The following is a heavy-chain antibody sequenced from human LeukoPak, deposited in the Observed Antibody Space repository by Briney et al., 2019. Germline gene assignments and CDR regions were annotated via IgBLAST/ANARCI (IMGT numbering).Heavy chain of an antibody. J-gene: IGHJ4*02. CDR2: ISSSSYI. D-gene: IGHD2-2*01. CDR3: ARDFGLGYCSSTSCYHD. Sequence: PGGSLRLSCAASGFTFSSDSMNWVRQAPGKGLELVSSISSSSYIYYADSVKGRFTISRDNAKNSLYLQMNSLRAEDTAVYYCARDFGLGYCSSTSCYHDWGQGTLVTVSS. V-gene: IGHV3-21*01. CDR1: GFTFSSDS.